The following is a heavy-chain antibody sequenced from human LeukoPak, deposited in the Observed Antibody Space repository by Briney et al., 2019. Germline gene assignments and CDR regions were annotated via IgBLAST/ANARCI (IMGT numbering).Heavy chain of an antibody. J-gene: IGHJ4*02. D-gene: IGHD2-15*01. CDR2: INPNSGGT. CDR3: ARGYCSGGSCRYYFDY. CDR1: GYTFTGYY. Sequence: ASVKVSCKASGYTFTGYYMHWVRQAPGQGLEWMGWINPNSGGTNYAQKFQGRVTMTRDTSISTAYMELSGLRSDDTAVYYCARGYCSGGSCRYYFDYWGQGTLVTVSS. V-gene: IGHV1-2*02.